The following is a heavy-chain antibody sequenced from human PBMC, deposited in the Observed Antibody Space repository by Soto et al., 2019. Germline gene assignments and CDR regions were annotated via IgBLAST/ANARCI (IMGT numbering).Heavy chain of an antibody. CDR2: IDPTRGTT. V-gene: IGHV1-46*01. CDR3: ARELVTLRGVGFDF. J-gene: IGHJ4*02. Sequence: QVQLVQSGAEVKKPGASVKVSCRTSGYKFTDYYVHWVRQTPGQRLEWMGIIDPTRGTTNYAATFQGRVTMTRDTSTNTVDMVLSGLRSDDTGVYSCARELVTLRGVGFDFWGQGTLVTVSS. CDR1: GYKFTDYY. D-gene: IGHD3-10*01.